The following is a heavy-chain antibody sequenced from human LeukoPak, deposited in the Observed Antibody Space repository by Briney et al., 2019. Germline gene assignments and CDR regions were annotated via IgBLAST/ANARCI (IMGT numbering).Heavy chain of an antibody. CDR1: GFTFSSCA. V-gene: IGHV3-23*01. D-gene: IGHD6-19*01. Sequence: GGSLRLSCAASGFTFSSCAMSWVRQAPGKGLEWVSVISDGGDYTSYADSVKGRFAISRDDSKNTLYLQMNSLRAEDTAVYYCAKTAEWLAPYDFWGQGTLVTVSS. J-gene: IGHJ4*02. CDR3: AKTAEWLAPYDF. CDR2: ISDGGDYT.